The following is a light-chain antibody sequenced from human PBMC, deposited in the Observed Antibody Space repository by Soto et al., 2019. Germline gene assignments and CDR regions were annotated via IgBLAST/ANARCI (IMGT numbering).Light chain of an antibody. CDR1: SSNIGAGYD. CDR3: QSYDSSLSRLV. V-gene: IGLV1-40*01. J-gene: IGLJ2*01. CDR2: GNS. Sequence: QSVLTQPPSVSGAPGQRVTISCTGSSSNIGAGYDVHWYQQLPGTAPKLLIYGNSNRPSGVPDRLSGSKSGTSASLAITGLQAEDEADYYCQSYDSSLSRLVFGGGTKLTVL.